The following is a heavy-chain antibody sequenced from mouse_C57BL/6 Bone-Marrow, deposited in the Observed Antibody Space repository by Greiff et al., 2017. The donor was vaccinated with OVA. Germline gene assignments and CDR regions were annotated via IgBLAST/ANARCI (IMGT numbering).Heavy chain of an antibody. D-gene: IGHD1-1*01. Sequence: VQLQESGAELMKPGASVKLSCKATGYTFPGYWIEWVKQRPGHGLEWIGEILPGSGSTNYNEKFKGKATFTADTSSNTAYMQLSSLTTEDSAIYYCARRANYYGSSYWFAYWGQGTLVTVSA. CDR1: GYTFPGYW. CDR3: ARRANYYGSSYWFAY. V-gene: IGHV1-9*01. CDR2: ILPGSGST. J-gene: IGHJ3*01.